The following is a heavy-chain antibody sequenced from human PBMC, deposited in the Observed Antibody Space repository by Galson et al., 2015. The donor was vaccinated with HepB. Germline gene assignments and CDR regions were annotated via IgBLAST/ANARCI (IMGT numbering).Heavy chain of an antibody. V-gene: IGHV3-15*07. CDR3: TTIEPIVVVPAAPNRDV. J-gene: IGHJ6*04. CDR2: IKSKTDGGTT. Sequence: SLRLSCAASGFTFSNAWMNWVRQAPGKGLEWVGRIKSKTDGGTTDYAAPVKGRFTISRDDSKNTLYLQMNSLKTEDTAVYYCTTIEPIVVVPAAPNRDVWGKGTTVTVSS. D-gene: IGHD2-2*01. CDR1: GFTFSNAW.